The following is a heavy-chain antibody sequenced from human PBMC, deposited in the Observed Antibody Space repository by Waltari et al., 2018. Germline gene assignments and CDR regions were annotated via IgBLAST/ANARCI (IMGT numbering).Heavy chain of an antibody. D-gene: IGHD2-15*01. V-gene: IGHV3-53*01. Sequence: EVQLVESGGGLIQPGGSLRLSCAPTGFPVSSDSMSWVRQAPGKGLEWTSVIHSGGTTYYSDSVKGRFTISRDNSKNTLYLQMNSLRAEDTAVYYCARVQGWPTIPDYWGQGTLVTVSS. CDR2: IHSGGTT. CDR3: ARVQGWPTIPDY. J-gene: IGHJ4*02. CDR1: GFPVSSDS.